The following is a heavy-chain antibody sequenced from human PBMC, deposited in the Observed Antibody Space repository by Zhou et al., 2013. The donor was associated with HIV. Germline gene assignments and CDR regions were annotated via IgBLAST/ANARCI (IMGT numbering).Heavy chain of an antibody. D-gene: IGHD7-27*01. CDR1: GYIFTSYY. Sequence: QVQLVQSGAEVKKPGASVKVSCKASGYIFTSYYMHWVRQAPGQGLEWMGIINPSGGSPSYAQKFQGRVTMTRDTSTSTVYMELSSLRSEDTAVYYCARQGAGDGWDLWGRGTLVTVSS. V-gene: IGHV1-46*01. J-gene: IGHJ2*01. CDR3: ARQGAGDGWDL. CDR2: INPSGGSP.